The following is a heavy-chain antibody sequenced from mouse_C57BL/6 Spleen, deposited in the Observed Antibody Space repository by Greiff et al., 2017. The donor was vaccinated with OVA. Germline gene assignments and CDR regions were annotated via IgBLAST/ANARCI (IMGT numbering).Heavy chain of an antibody. CDR1: GYTFTSYW. Sequence: VQLQQPGAELVMPGASVKLSCKASGYTFTSYWMHWVKQRPGQGLEWIGEIDPSDSYTNYNQKFKGKSTLTVDKSSSTAYMQLSSLTSEDSAGEYCARRGYGGAMDYWGQGTSVTVSS. CDR3: ARRGYGGAMDY. D-gene: IGHD1-2*01. CDR2: IDPSDSYT. V-gene: IGHV1-69*01. J-gene: IGHJ4*01.